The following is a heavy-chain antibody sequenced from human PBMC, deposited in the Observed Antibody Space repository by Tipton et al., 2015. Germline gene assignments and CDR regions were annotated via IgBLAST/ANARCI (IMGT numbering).Heavy chain of an antibody. V-gene: IGHV3-11*01. D-gene: IGHD6-13*01. CDR3: ARYFRDSWYDYYYGMDV. CDR2: INTNSRTT. Sequence: SLRLSCAASGFTFTDYYMSWLRQAPGKGLEWLSFINTNSRTTYYIDSVKGRFTISRDNAKNSVYLQMNSLRAEDSAVYYCARYFRDSWYDYYYGMDVWGQGTTVTVSS. CDR1: GFTFTDYY. J-gene: IGHJ6*02.